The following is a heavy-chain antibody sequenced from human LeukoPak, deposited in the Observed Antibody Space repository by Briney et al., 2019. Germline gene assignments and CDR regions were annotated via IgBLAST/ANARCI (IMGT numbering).Heavy chain of an antibody. J-gene: IGHJ6*02. CDR2: IYYTGGS. CDR3: ASGYCSSTSCSRGHYSGMDV. Sequence: SETLSLTCTISGGSTRPYYWNWIRQPPGKGLEWIGYIYYTGGSRYNPSLKSRVTISVDTSKNQFSLKLSSVTAADTAVYYCASGYCSSTSCSRGHYSGMDVWGQGTTVTVSS. V-gene: IGHV4-59*01. D-gene: IGHD2-2*03. CDR1: GGSTRPYY.